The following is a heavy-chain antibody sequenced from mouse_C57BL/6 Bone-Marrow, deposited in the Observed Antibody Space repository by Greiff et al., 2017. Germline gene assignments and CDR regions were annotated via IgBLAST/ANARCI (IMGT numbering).Heavy chain of an antibody. CDR3: ARSGFYYGSSPAWFAY. Sequence: QVQLQQPGAELVRPGTSVKLSCKASGYTFTSYWMHWVKQRPGQGLAWIGVIDPSDSYTNYNQKFKGKATLTVDTSSSTAYMQLSSLTSEDSAVYYWARSGFYYGSSPAWFAYWGQGTLVTVSA. D-gene: IGHD1-1*01. J-gene: IGHJ3*01. CDR2: IDPSDSYT. CDR1: GYTFTSYW. V-gene: IGHV1-59*01.